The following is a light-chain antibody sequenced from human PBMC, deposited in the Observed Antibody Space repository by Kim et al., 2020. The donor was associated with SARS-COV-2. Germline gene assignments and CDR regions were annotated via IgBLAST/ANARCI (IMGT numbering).Light chain of an antibody. J-gene: IGLJ3*02. CDR2: EVT. V-gene: IGLV2-11*03. Sequence: GQSVTISCTRTSSDGGGYNYVSWQQQYSGTAPKLIMYEVTQRPAGVPDRFAGSAADNTASLTISGLQAEDEVDYFCSSDAGSYTWVFGGGTQLTVL. CDR3: SSDAGSYTWV. CDR1: SSDGGGYNY.